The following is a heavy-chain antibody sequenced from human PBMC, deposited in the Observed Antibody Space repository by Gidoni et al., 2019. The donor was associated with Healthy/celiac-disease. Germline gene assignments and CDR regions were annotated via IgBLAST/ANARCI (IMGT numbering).Heavy chain of an antibody. Sequence: QVQLVQSGAEAMNPGASVKVSCKPSGTTYTGYYMRWVRQAPGQGLEWLGWINPNSGGTNYAQKFQGRVTMTRDTSISTAYMELSRLRSDDTAVYYCARWALAVAGLWFDPWGQGTLVTVSS. V-gene: IGHV1-2*02. CDR2: INPNSGGT. J-gene: IGHJ5*02. D-gene: IGHD6-19*01. CDR1: GTTYTGYY. CDR3: ARWALAVAGLWFDP.